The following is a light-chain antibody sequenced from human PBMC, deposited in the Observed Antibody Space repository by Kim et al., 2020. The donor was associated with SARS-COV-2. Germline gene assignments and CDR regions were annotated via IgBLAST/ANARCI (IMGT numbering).Light chain of an antibody. CDR1: QTIDNY. V-gene: IGKV1-39*01. J-gene: IGKJ1*01. Sequence: ASVGDRVTITCRASQTIDNYLNWYQQKPRKAPSLLIHAATSLQGGVPARFSGSGSGTVFTLTISSLQPEDFATYYCQQTYTTPQTFGQGTRVDIK. CDR2: AAT. CDR3: QQTYTTPQT.